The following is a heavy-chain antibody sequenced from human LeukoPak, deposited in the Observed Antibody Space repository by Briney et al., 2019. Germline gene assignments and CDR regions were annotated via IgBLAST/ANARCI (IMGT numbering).Heavy chain of an antibody. CDR1: GYTFTGYY. V-gene: IGHV1-2*02. CDR3: AGITIFGVVITY. J-gene: IGHJ4*02. CDR2: INPNSGGT. Sequence: ASVKVSCKASGYTFTGYYMHWVRQAPGQGLEWMGWINPNSGGTNYAQKFQGRVTMIRDTSISTAYMELSRLRSDDTAVYYCAGITIFGVVITYWGQGTLVTVSS. D-gene: IGHD3-3*01.